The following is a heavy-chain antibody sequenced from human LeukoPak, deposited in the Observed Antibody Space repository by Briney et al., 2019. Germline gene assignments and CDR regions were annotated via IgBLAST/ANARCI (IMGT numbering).Heavy chain of an antibody. CDR1: GGSISSYY. V-gene: IGHV4-4*07. Sequence: SETLSLTCTVSGGSISSYYWSWIRQPAGKGLEWIGRIYTSGSTNYNPSLKSRVTMSVDTSKNQFSLKLSSVTAADTAVYYCARHYDILTGYPDAFDIWGQGTMVTVSS. J-gene: IGHJ3*02. CDR2: IYTSGST. CDR3: ARHYDILTGYPDAFDI. D-gene: IGHD3-9*01.